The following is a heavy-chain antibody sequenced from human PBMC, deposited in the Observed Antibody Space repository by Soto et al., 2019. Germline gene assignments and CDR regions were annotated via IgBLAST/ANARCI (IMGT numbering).Heavy chain of an antibody. D-gene: IGHD6-25*01. Sequence: PSQTPSLPCAIPGDSVSSTSAAWNWIRPSPSRGLEWLGRTYYRSKWYNDYAVYVKSQITINPDTSKNQFALQLNSVTPEDTAVYYCARDLIAAAVNWFDPWGHGTLVTVSS. CDR2: TYYRSKWYN. V-gene: IGHV6-1*01. CDR1: GDSVSSTSAA. CDR3: ARDLIAAAVNWFDP. J-gene: IGHJ5*02.